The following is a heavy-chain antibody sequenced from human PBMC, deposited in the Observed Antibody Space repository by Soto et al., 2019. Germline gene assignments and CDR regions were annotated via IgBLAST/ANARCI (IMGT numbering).Heavy chain of an antibody. CDR3: ARGISSGWYSNWFDP. J-gene: IGHJ5*02. CDR2: INSDGSST. Sequence: GSLRLSCAASGFTFSSYWMHWVRQAPGKGLVWVSRINSDGSSTSYADSVKGRFTISRDNAKNTLYLQMNSLRAEDTAVYYCARGISSGWYSNWFDPWGQGTLVTVSS. CDR1: GFTFSSYW. V-gene: IGHV3-74*01. D-gene: IGHD6-19*01.